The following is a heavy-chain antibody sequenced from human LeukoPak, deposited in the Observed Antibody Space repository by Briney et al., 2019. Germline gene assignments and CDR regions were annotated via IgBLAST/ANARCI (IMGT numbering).Heavy chain of an antibody. J-gene: IGHJ4*02. D-gene: IGHD2-2*01. V-gene: IGHV3-23*01. Sequence: GSLRLSCTASGFTFSNNGMSWVRQAPGKGLEWVSSIGGDYYTYYVDSVQGRFTISRDNSKNTLYLQMNSLRAEDTAVYYCAKEALYSSIDYWGQGTLVTVSS. CDR1: GFTFSNNG. CDR3: AKEALYSSIDY. CDR2: IGGDYYT.